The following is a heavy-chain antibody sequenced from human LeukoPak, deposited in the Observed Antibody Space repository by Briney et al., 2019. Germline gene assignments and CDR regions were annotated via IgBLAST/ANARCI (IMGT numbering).Heavy chain of an antibody. V-gene: IGHV1-2*02. D-gene: IGHD6-13*01. Sequence: ASVKVSCKASGYSFTAYYLHWVRQAPGQGLEWMGWISPNSGGTHYAQKFQGRVTMTTDTPIATAYLELRRLTSDDTATYYCARAVNSRDSSCWGQGTRVTVSS. CDR1: GYSFTAYY. CDR3: ARAVNSRDSSC. J-gene: IGHJ4*01. CDR2: ISPNSGGT.